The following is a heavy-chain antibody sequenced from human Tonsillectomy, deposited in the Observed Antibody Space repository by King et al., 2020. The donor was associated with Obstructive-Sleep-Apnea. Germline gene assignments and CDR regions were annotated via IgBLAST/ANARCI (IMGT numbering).Heavy chain of an antibody. Sequence: EVQLVESGGNLIQPGRSLRLSCTTSGFTFGDYTMSWFRQAPGKGLEWVGFIRSSSSGGTTDYAASVKGRFTISRDDSNSIAYLQMNSLKIEDTAVYYCARGGCYGGGNYYFDYWGQGTLVIVSS. V-gene: IGHV3-49*03. J-gene: IGHJ4*02. CDR1: GFTFGDYT. CDR3: ARGGCYGGGNYYFDY. D-gene: IGHD2-2*01. CDR2: IRSSSSGGTT.